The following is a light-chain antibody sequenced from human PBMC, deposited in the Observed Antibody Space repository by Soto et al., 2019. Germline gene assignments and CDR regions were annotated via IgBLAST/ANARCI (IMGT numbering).Light chain of an antibody. CDR1: QDITDY. J-gene: IGKJ4*01. CDR2: DAS. Sequence: DIQMTQSPSSLSASVGDRVTITCQASQDITDYLHWYQQKPGKAPRLLIYDASNLETGVPSRFSGSGSWTDFTFTISSLQPEDTATYYCQQSEALVLSFGGGTKVEI. V-gene: IGKV1-33*01. CDR3: QQSEALVLS.